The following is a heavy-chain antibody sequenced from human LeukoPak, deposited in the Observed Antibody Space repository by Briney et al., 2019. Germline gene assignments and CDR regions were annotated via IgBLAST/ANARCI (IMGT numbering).Heavy chain of an antibody. V-gene: IGHV5-51*01. CDR3: ARVVVAAGGWFDP. CDR2: IYPGDSDT. CDR1: GYSFTSYW. J-gene: IGHJ5*02. Sequence: GESLKISCKGSGYSFTSYWIGWVRQMPGKGLEWMGIIYPGDSDTRYSPSSQGQVTISADKSISTAYLQWSSLKASDTAMYYCARVVVAAGGWFDPWGRGTLVTVSS. D-gene: IGHD2-15*01.